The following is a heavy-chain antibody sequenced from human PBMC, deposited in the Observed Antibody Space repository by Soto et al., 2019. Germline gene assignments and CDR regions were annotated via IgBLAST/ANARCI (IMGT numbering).Heavy chain of an antibody. CDR2: IYYSGST. Sequence: SETLSLTCTFSGFSISSSSYYLGWIRQPPGKGLEWIGSIYYSGSTYYNPSLKSRLTITKDTSKNQVVLTMTNMDPVDTATYYCAHRAGIVLVPAAKLWGEYYFDYWGQGTLVTVSS. CDR3: AHRAGIVLVPAAKLWGEYYFDY. CDR1: GFSISSSSYY. J-gene: IGHJ4*02. V-gene: IGHV4-39*06. D-gene: IGHD2-2*01.